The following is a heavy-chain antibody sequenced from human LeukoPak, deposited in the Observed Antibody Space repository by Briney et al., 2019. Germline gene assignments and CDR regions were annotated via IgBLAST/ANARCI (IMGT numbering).Heavy chain of an antibody. Sequence: GGSLGLSCAASGFTVSSSYMTWVRQAPGKGPMWVSRICPDGTVTNYADSVKARFIISRDNARNTVYLQMNSLRVEDTAVYYCVRDFRSADYWGQGTLVTVSS. J-gene: IGHJ4*02. CDR2: ICPDGTVT. V-gene: IGHV3-74*01. CDR3: VRDFRSADY. CDR1: GFTVSSSY.